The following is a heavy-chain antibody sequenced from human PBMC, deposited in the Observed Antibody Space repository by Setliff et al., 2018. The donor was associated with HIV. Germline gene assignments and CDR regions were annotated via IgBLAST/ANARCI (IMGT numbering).Heavy chain of an antibody. Sequence: WASVKVSCKASGGTFSSYGINWVRQAPGQGLEWMGGIIPMFGTANYAQKFQGRVTITADESTSTVYMELTRLRSEDTAVYYCARTLGYCSGGSCYLDYWGQGTLVTVPQ. CDR2: IIPMFGTA. CDR1: GGTFSSYG. D-gene: IGHD2-15*01. CDR3: ARTLGYCSGGSCYLDY. V-gene: IGHV1-69*13. J-gene: IGHJ4*02.